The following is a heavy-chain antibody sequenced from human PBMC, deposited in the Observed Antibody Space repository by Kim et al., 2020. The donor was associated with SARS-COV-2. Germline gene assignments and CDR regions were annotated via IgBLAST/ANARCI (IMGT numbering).Heavy chain of an antibody. J-gene: IGHJ6*02. V-gene: IGHV4-34*01. CDR1: GGSFSGYY. D-gene: IGHD4-17*01. Sequence: SETLSLTCAVYGGSFSGYYWSWIRQPPGKGLEWIGEINHSGSTNYNPSLKSRVTISVDTSKNQFSLKLSSVTAADTAVYYCARGRGGTTVVTLGLCYYYLYGRDVWGQGTAVTVSS. CDR2: INHSGST. CDR3: ARGRGGTTVVTLGLCYYYLYGRDV.